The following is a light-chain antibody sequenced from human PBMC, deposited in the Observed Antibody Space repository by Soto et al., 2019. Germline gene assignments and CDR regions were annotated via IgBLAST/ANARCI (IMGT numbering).Light chain of an antibody. CDR3: QQYNEWPLT. J-gene: IGKJ4*01. V-gene: IGKV3-15*01. CDR1: QTVSNN. Sequence: ERVMTQSPATLSVSPGEKATLSCRASQTVSNNLAWYQQKAGQPPRLLIYFASTRATGIPARFSGSGSGTEFTLTISPLQSEDFAVYYCQQYNEWPLTFGGGTKVETK. CDR2: FAS.